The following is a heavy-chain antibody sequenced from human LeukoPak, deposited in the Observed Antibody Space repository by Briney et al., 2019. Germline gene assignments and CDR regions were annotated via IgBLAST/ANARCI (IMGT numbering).Heavy chain of an antibody. J-gene: IGHJ4*02. V-gene: IGHV3-30*18. CDR3: AKDYFTTE. CDR1: GFTFSSYG. D-gene: IGHD2/OR15-2a*01. Sequence: PGGSLRLSCAASGFTFSSYGMHWVRQAPGKGLEWVAVISYDGSNKYYADSVKGRFTISRDNSKNTLYLQMNGLRAEDTAVYYCAKDYFTTEWGQGTLVTVSS. CDR2: ISYDGSNK.